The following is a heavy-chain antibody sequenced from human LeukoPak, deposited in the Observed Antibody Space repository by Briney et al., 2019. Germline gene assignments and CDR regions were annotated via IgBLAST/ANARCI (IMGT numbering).Heavy chain of an antibody. CDR3: AREFLRATKRYWYFDL. V-gene: IGHV3-48*01. CDR2: ISSSSSTI. D-gene: IGHD5-24*01. J-gene: IGHJ2*01. Sequence: GGSLRLSCAASGFTFSSYSMNWVRQAPGKGLEWVSYISSSSSTIYYADSVKGRFTISRDNAKNSLYLQMNSLRAEDTAVYYCAREFLRATKRYWYFDLWGRGTLVTVSS. CDR1: GFTFSSYS.